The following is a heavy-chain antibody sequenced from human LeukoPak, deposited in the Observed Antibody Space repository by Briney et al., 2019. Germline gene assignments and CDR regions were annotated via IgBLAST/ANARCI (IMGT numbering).Heavy chain of an antibody. CDR2: INPNSGGT. J-gene: IGHJ5*02. CDR1: GYTFTGYY. D-gene: IGHD1-14*01. V-gene: IGHV1-2*02. Sequence: ASVKVSCKASGYTFTGYYMHWVRQAPGQGLEWMGWINPNSGGTNYAQKFQGRVTTTRDTSTSTVYMELSSLRSEDTAVYFCVREPPDNYWFDPWGQGTLVTVSS. CDR3: VREPPDNYWFDP.